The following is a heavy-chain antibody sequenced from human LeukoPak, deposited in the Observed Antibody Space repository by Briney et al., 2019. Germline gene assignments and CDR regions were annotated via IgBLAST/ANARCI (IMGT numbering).Heavy chain of an antibody. Sequence: GRSLRLSCAASGFTFSSYGMHWVRQAPGKGLEWVAVISYDGSNKYYADSVEGRFTISRDNSKNTLYLQMNSLRAEDTAVYYCAKELSLAAGVHYYYGMDVWGQGTTVTVSS. J-gene: IGHJ6*02. CDR2: ISYDGSNK. V-gene: IGHV3-30*18. CDR3: AKELSLAAGVHYYYGMDV. CDR1: GFTFSSYG. D-gene: IGHD6-6*01.